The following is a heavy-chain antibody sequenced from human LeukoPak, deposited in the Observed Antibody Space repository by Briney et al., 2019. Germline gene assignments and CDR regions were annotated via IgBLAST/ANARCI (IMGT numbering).Heavy chain of an antibody. V-gene: IGHV1-18*01. D-gene: IGHD2-15*01. CDR2: ISAYNGNT. Sequence: GASVKVSCKASGYTFTSCGISWVRQAPGQGLEWMGWISAYNGNTNYAQKLQGRVTMTTDTSTSTAYMELRSLRSDDTAVYYCASGLEGSGPYGMDVWGQGTTVTVSS. J-gene: IGHJ6*02. CDR1: GYTFTSCG. CDR3: ASGLEGSGPYGMDV.